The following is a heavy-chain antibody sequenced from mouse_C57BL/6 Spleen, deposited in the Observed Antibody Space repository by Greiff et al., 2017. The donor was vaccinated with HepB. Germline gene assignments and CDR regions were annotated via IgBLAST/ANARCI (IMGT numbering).Heavy chain of an antibody. CDR1: GFSLTSYG. J-gene: IGHJ4*01. CDR3: AKGYGSREGYAMDY. CDR2: IWRGGST. Sequence: VKLMESGPGLVQPSQSLSITCTVSGFSLTSYGVHWVRQSPGKGLEWLGVIWRGGSTDYNAAFMSRLSITKDNSKSQVFFKMNSLQADDTAIYYCAKGYGSREGYAMDYWGQGTSVTVSS. D-gene: IGHD1-1*01. V-gene: IGHV2-5*01.